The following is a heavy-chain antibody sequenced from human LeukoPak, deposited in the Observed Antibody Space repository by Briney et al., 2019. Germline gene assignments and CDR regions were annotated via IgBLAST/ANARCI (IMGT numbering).Heavy chain of an antibody. CDR1: GYTFTGYY. Sequence: ASVKVSCKASGYTFTGYYMHWVRQAPGQGLEWMGWINPNSGGTNYAQKFQGRVTMTRDTSISTAYMELSRLRSDDTAVYYCARSLGYGGYYYYYMDVWGKGTTVTISS. J-gene: IGHJ6*03. D-gene: IGHD4-23*01. CDR3: ARSLGYGGYYYYYMDV. V-gene: IGHV1-2*02. CDR2: INPNSGGT.